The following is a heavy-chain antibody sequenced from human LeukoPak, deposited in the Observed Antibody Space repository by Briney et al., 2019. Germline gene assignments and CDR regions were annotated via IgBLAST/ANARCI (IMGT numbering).Heavy chain of an antibody. V-gene: IGHV5-51*01. CDR1: GYSFTSYW. D-gene: IGHD3-10*01. CDR3: ARRQFLYGSGSYTIDAFDI. Sequence: GESLKISCKGSGYSFTSYWIGWVRQMPGKGLEWMGIIYPGDSDTRYSPSFQGQVTISADKPISTAYLQWSSLKASDTAMYYCARRQFLYGSGSYTIDAFDIWGQGTMVTVSS. J-gene: IGHJ3*02. CDR2: IYPGDSDT.